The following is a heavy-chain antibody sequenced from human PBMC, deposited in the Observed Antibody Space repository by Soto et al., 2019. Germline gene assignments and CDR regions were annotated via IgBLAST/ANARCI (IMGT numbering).Heavy chain of an antibody. J-gene: IGHJ3*02. CDR1: GLTFSCCG. CDR2: IWSNGRNT. CDR3: VRERAPFDAFDI. Sequence: GGSLRLSCAASGLTFSCCGMHWVRQAPGKGLEWVAVIWSNGRNTYYRDSVRGRFTFSRDNSKNTLFLQMNSLRVDDTAVYYCVRERAPFDAFDIWGQGTMVTVSS. V-gene: IGHV3-33*01.